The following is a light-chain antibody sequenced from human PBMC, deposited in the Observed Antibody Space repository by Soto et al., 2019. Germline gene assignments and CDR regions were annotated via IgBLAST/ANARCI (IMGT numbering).Light chain of an antibody. CDR3: QQYDSFSVT. Sequence: IQMTQSPSTLSSSLGDTVTITCRASQRISGWLAWHQQKPGKAPKLLIYDVSALKRGVPPRFSGSVSGTEVTITISSLKKEDGATYYCQQYDSFSVTFGQGTKVDIK. J-gene: IGKJ1*01. CDR1: QRISGW. V-gene: IGKV1-5*01. CDR2: DVS.